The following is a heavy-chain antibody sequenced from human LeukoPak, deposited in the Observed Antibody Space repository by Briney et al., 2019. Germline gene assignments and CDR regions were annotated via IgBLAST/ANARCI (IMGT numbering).Heavy chain of an antibody. D-gene: IGHD2-8*02. Sequence: ASVKVSCKASGYSFSNFGINWVRQAPGQGLEWMGWISAYNGNTNYAQKLQGRVTMTTDTSTSTAYMELRSLRSDDTAVYYCARKGAILGFDPWGQGTLVTVSS. V-gene: IGHV1-18*01. J-gene: IGHJ5*02. CDR2: ISAYNGNT. CDR3: ARKGAILGFDP. CDR1: GYSFSNFG.